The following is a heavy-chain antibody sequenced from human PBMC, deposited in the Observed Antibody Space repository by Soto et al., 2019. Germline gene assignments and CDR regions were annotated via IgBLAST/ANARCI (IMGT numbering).Heavy chain of an antibody. J-gene: IGHJ5*02. D-gene: IGHD1-7*01. V-gene: IGHV4-39*01. Sequence: QLQLQESGPGLVKPSETLSLTCTVSGGSISSSGYYWAWIRQPPEKGQEWVASIYYNGNTYYNALHKSRLTIAGDTYQNQFSLKQRSVTVAGVAVYYWVRHEQGTEFDHWGQGTLVTVSS. CDR2: IYYNGNT. CDR3: VRHEQGTEFDH. CDR1: GGSISSSGYY.